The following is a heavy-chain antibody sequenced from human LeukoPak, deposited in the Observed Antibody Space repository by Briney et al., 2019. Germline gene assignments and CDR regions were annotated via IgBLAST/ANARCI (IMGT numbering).Heavy chain of an antibody. J-gene: IGHJ6*03. Sequence: GGSLRLSCAASGFTFSSYWMSWVRQAPGKGLEWVANIKQDGSEKYYVDSVKGRFTISRDNAKNSLYLQMNSLRAEDTAVYYCARVKSSGWYLLGYYYMDVWGKGTTDTVSS. CDR2: IKQDGSEK. CDR1: GFTFSSYW. V-gene: IGHV3-7*01. D-gene: IGHD6-19*01. CDR3: ARVKSSGWYLLGYYYMDV.